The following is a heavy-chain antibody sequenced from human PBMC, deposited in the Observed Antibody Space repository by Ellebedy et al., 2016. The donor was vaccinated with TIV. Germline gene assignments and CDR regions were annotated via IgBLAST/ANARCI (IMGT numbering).Heavy chain of an antibody. CDR1: GYSFTSYW. J-gene: IGHJ5*02. V-gene: IGHV5-10-1*01. CDR2: IDPSDSYT. CDR3: ARQLRPQQYYYDSSGYCFDP. Sequence: KVSXXGSGYSFTSYWISWVRQMPGKGLEWMGRIDPSDSYTNYSPSFQGHVTISADKSISTAYLQWSSLKASDTAMYYCARQLRPQQYYYDSSGYCFDPWGQGTLVTVSS. D-gene: IGHD3-22*01.